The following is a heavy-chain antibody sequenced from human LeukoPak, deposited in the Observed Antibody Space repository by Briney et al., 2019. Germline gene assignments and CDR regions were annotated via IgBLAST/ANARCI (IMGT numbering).Heavy chain of an antibody. CDR3: ARIGYDFWSGYYGAFSWFDP. D-gene: IGHD3-3*01. V-gene: IGHV1-2*02. J-gene: IGHJ5*02. CDR2: INPNSGGT. CDR1: GYTFTGYY. Sequence: ASVKVSCKASGYTFTGYYMHWVRQAPGQGLEWMGWINPNSGGTNYAQKFQGRVTMTRDTSISTAYMELSRLRSDDTAVYYCARIGYDFWSGYYGAFSWFDPWGQGTLVTVSS.